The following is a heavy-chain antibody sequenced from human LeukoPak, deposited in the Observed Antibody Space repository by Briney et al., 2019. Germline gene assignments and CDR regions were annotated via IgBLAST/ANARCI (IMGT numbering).Heavy chain of an antibody. CDR1: GGSISSSSYY. CDR3: YGSYGSGSYYRFDY. Sequence: PSETLSLTCTVSGGSISSSSYYWGWIRQPPGKGLEWIGSIYYSGSTYYNPSLKSRVTISVDTSKNQFSLKLSFVTAADTAVYYCYGSYGSGSYYRFDYWGQGTLVTVSP. J-gene: IGHJ4*02. CDR2: IYYSGST. V-gene: IGHV4-39*01. D-gene: IGHD3-10*01.